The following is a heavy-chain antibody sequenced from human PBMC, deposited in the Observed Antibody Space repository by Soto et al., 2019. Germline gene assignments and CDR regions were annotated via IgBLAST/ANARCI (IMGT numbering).Heavy chain of an antibody. CDR3: ARLPSRHLVDY. CDR1: GSSINSSGYY. J-gene: IGHJ4*02. CDR2: MFYGVST. V-gene: IGHV4-39*01. Sequence: QLQVQESGPGLVKPSETLSLTCTFSGSSINSSGYYWGWIRQPPGKGLEWIGSMFYGVSTYYNPSLKSRVTVSVDTSKNQFSLNLRSVTAADTAVYYCARLPSRHLVDYWGQGTLVTVSS. D-gene: IGHD3-3*02.